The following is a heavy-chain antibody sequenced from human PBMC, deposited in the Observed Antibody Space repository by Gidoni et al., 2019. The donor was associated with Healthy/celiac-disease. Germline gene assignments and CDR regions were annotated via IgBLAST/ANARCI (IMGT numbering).Heavy chain of an antibody. CDR3: ALHSGSYSGPDAFDI. Sequence: VQLVESGGGLVQPGGSLSLSCPASGFTFSRDCWSWVRQPPGRGLEWVANLKQDGRGKYYVDSVKGRSTISRDNAKNSLYLRMNSLRAEDTAVYYCALHSGSYSGPDAFDIWGQGTMVTVSS. CDR1: GFTFSRDC. D-gene: IGHD1-26*01. CDR2: LKQDGRGK. J-gene: IGHJ3*02. V-gene: IGHV3-7*01.